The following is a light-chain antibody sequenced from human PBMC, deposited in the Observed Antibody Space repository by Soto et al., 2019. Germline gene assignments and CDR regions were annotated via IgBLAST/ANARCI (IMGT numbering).Light chain of an antibody. CDR3: GTWDSSLSAVV. Sequence: QSVLTQPPSVSAAPGQKVTISCSGSSSNIGNNYLSWYQQLPGTAPKLLIYDNNKRPSGIPDRFSGSKSGTSATLGITGLQTGYEADYYCGTWDSSLSAVVFGGGTQLTVL. CDR1: SSNIGNNY. V-gene: IGLV1-51*01. CDR2: DNN. J-gene: IGLJ2*01.